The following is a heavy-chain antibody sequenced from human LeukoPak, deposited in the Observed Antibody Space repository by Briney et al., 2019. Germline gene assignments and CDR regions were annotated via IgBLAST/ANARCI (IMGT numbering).Heavy chain of an antibody. V-gene: IGHV1-69*04. D-gene: IGHD5-18*01. CDR1: GGTFSRYA. J-gene: IGHJ4*02. CDR2: IIPILGIT. Sequence: ASVKVSCKASGGTFSRYAISWVRQAPGQGLEWMGRIIPILGITNYAQKFQGRVTITADKSTTTAYMELSSLRSEDTAVYYCARALWGDGYSYGYGDYWGQGTLVTVSS. CDR3: ARALWGDGYSYGYGDY.